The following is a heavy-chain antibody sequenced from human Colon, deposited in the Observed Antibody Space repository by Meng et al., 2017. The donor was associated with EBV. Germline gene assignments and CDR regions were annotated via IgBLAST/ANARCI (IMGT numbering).Heavy chain of an antibody. CDR3: TDVGGDMI. J-gene: IGHJ4*02. Sequence: EVQLVGSGGGLVKPGGSLRLSYAASGFTFTNSHMTWVRQAPGKGLEWVGRIKRASDGGTTDYAAPVKGRFTISRDDSKSTVYLQMNSLKSEDTGVYYCTDVGGDMIWGQGTLVTVSS. CDR2: IKRASDGGTT. D-gene: IGHD3-10*01. V-gene: IGHV3-15*01. CDR1: GFTFTNSH.